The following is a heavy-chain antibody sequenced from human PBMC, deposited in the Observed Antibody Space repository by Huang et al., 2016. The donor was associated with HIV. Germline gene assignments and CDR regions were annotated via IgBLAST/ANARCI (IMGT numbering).Heavy chain of an antibody. D-gene: IGHD5-18*01. V-gene: IGHV3-48*01. CDR1: GFTFTGDD. J-gene: IGHJ4*02. Sequence: QLVESGGGLVQPGGSRRLSCSASGFTFTGDDMNWVRQGPGKGWEWVSYINSGSTTMHYADSVKCRFTISRDDDKNSVYLQMNSLRADDTAIYYCARVAYSYGMNWGQGSLVSVSS. CDR2: INSGSTTM. CDR3: ARVAYSYGMN.